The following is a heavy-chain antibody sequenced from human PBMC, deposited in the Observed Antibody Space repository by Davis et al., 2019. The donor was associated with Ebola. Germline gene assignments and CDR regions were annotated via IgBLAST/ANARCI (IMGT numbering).Heavy chain of an antibody. Sequence: MPGGSLRLSCTVSGGSISSYYWSWIRQPPGKGLEWIGYIYYSGSTNYNPSLKSRVTISVDRSKNQFSLKLSSVTAADTAVYYCARTFDYWGQGTLVTVSS. CDR2: IYYSGST. V-gene: IGHV4-59*12. CDR1: GGSISSYY. J-gene: IGHJ4*02. CDR3: ARTFDY.